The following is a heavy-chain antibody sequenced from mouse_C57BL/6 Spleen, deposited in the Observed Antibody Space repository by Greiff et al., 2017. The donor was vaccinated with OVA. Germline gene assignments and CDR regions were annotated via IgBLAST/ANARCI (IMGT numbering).Heavy chain of an antibody. D-gene: IGHD1-1*01. Sequence: VQLQQPGAELVKPGASVKLSCKASGYTFTSYWMHWVKQRPGQGLEWIGMIHPNSGSTNYNEKFKSKATLTVDKSSSTAYMQLSSLTSEDSAVYYCASPLGYYGSSPYAMDYWGQGTSVTVSS. CDR2: IHPNSGST. CDR3: ASPLGYYGSSPYAMDY. J-gene: IGHJ4*01. CDR1: GYTFTSYW. V-gene: IGHV1-64*01.